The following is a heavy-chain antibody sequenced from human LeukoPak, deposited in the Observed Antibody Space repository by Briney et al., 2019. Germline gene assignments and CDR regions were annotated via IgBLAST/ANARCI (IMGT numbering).Heavy chain of an antibody. CDR3: ANHIVLIVYGPLTGYGGFDY. J-gene: IGHJ4*02. CDR2: ISGSGGST. D-gene: IGHD2-8*01. V-gene: IGHV3-23*01. Sequence: GGSLRLSCAASGFTFSSYAMSWVRQAPGKGLEWVSAISGSGGSTYYADSVKGRFTISRDNSKNTLYLQMNSLRAEDTAVYYCANHIVLIVYGPLTGYGGFDYWGQGTLVTVSS. CDR1: GFTFSSYA.